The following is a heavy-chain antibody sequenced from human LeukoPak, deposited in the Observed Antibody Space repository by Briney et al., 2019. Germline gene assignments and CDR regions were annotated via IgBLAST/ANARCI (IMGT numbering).Heavy chain of an antibody. V-gene: IGHV4-31*03. CDR2: IFYSGTN. CDR3: ARHSPFYYDSSGYRAFDI. Sequence: SETLSLTCTVSGGSISSGGYYWSWIRQQPGKGLEWIVSIFYSGTNYYNPSLKSRVTISVDTSKTQFSLNLSSVTAADTAVYYCARHSPFYYDSSGYRAFDIWGQGTMVTVSS. D-gene: IGHD3-22*01. J-gene: IGHJ3*02. CDR1: GGSISSGGYY.